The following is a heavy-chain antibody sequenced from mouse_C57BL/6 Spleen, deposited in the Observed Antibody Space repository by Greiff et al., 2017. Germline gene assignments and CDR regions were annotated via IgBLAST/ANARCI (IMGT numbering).Heavy chain of an antibody. Sequence: QVQLQQPGAELVRPGSSVKLSCKASGYTFTSYWMHWVKQRPIQGLEWIGNIDPSDSETHYNQKYKDKATLTVDKSSSTAYMQLSSLTSEDSAVYYCARDSSGYLGFDYWGQGTTLTVSS. D-gene: IGHD3-2*02. J-gene: IGHJ2*01. CDR2: IDPSDSET. CDR3: ARDSSGYLGFDY. V-gene: IGHV1-52*01. CDR1: GYTFTSYW.